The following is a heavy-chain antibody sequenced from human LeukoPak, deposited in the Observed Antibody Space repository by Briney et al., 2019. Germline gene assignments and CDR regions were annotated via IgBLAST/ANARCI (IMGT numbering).Heavy chain of an antibody. J-gene: IGHJ5*02. CDR1: GFTFSSYW. Sequence: PGGSLRLSCAASGFTFSSYWMSWVRQAPGKGLEWVANIKQDGSEKYYVDSVKGRFTISRDNAKNSLYLQMNSLRAEDTAVYYCARDGDTGSDWFDPWGQGTLVTVSS. CDR2: IKQDGSEK. CDR3: ARDGDTGSDWFDP. D-gene: IGHD1-14*01. V-gene: IGHV3-7*03.